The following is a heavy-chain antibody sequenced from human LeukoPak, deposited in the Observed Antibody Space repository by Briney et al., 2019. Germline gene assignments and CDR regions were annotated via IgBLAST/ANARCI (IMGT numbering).Heavy chain of an antibody. CDR2: IYYSGST. CDR3: ARAAEYSSGWYLYFQH. J-gene: IGHJ1*01. Sequence: SETLSLTCTVSGGSISSYYWSWIRQPPGKGLEWIGYIYYSGSTNYNPSLKSRVTISVDTSKNQFSLKLSSVTAADTAVYYCARAAEYSSGWYLYFQHWGQGTLVTVSS. V-gene: IGHV4-59*01. CDR1: GGSISSYY. D-gene: IGHD6-19*01.